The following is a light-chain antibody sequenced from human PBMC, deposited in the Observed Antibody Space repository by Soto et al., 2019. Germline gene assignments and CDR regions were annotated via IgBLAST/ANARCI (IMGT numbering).Light chain of an antibody. CDR2: GES. CDR1: QGIRDE. J-gene: IGKJ1*01. CDR3: LQDNSYPRT. V-gene: IGKV1-6*01. Sequence: AIQLTQSPSSLSASLGDRVSITCRASQGIRDELGWYQQRPGAAPKLLIYGESTLQTGVPSRFGGSGSGTDFTLTISSLQPEDFATYFCLQDNSYPRTCGQGTKVEF.